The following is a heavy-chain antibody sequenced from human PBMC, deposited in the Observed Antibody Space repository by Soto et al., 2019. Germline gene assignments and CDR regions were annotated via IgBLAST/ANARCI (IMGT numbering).Heavy chain of an antibody. CDR3: AATYYDFWSGLHRRGYYGMDV. V-gene: IGHV1-58*01. CDR1: GFTFTSSA. D-gene: IGHD3-3*01. J-gene: IGHJ6*02. Sequence: VKVSCQASGFTFTSSALQWVRQARGQRLEWIGWIVVGSGNTNYAQKFQERVTITRDMSTSTAYMELSSLRSEDTAVYYCAATYYDFWSGLHRRGYYGMDVWGQGTTVTVSS. CDR2: IVVGSGNT.